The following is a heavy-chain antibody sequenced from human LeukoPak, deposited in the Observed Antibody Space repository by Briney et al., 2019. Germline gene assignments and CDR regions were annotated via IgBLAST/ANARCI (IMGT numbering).Heavy chain of an antibody. Sequence: GGSLRLSCAASGFTFNNAWMNWVRQAPGKGLEWIGRIKSKTDGGTTDYAAPVKGRFTISRDDSKNTLYLQMNSLKTEDTAVYYCTTGGSSSILFDYWGQGTLVTVSS. CDR3: TTGGSSSILFDY. CDR1: GFTFNNAW. CDR2: IKSKTDGGTT. V-gene: IGHV3-15*07. J-gene: IGHJ4*02. D-gene: IGHD6-6*01.